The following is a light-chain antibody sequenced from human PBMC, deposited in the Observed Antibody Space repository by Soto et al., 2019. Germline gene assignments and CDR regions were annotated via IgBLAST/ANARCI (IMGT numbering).Light chain of an antibody. CDR3: QKYDSAQFT. Sequence: DIQMTQSPSSLSAFVGDRVTITCRASQGISNYLAWYQQKPGKVPNVLIYGASTLRSGVPSRFSGTGSGTDFTLTISSLQPEDVAIYYCQKYDSAQFTFGPGTTVELK. CDR1: QGISNY. J-gene: IGKJ3*01. CDR2: GAS. V-gene: IGKV1-27*01.